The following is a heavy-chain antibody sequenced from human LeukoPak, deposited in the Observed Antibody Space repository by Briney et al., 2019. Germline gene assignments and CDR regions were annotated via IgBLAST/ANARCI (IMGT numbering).Heavy chain of an antibody. Sequence: ASVKVSCKASGYTFTSYDINWVRQATGQGLEWMGWMNPNSGNTGYAQKFQGRVTITRNTSISTAYMELSSLRSEDTAVYYCARKYCSSTSCYDAFDIWGQGTMVTVSS. J-gene: IGHJ3*02. CDR3: ARKYCSSTSCYDAFDI. CDR1: GYTFTSYD. V-gene: IGHV1-8*03. CDR2: MNPNSGNT. D-gene: IGHD2-2*01.